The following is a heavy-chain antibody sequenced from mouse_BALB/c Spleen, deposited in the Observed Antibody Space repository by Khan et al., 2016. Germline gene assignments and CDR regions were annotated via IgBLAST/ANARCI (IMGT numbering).Heavy chain of an antibody. V-gene: IGHV3-2*02. Sequence: EVQLQESGPGLVKPSQSLSLTCTVTGYSITSDYAWNWIRQFPGNKLEWMGYIRYSGGTTYNPSLKSRISIPRDPSKNQFFLPLYSVTTEDTATYDCTRSPTATRYFDVWGAGTTVTVSS. D-gene: IGHD1-2*01. CDR1: GYSITSDYA. CDR2: IRYSGGT. J-gene: IGHJ1*01. CDR3: TRSPTATRYFDV.